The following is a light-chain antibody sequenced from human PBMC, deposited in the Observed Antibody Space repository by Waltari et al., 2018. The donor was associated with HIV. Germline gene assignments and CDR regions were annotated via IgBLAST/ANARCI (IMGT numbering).Light chain of an antibody. CDR2: SNN. CDR3: ATLDDSLKGPV. CDR1: SSTIGNNA. Sequence: QSLLTQPPSASGTPGQRVSISCSGSSSTIGNNAVSWYQQFPGTAPKLLMYSNNQRPSGVPDRFSGSKSGTSASLAISGLQSDDEADYYCATLDDSLKGPVFGGGTKLTVL. J-gene: IGLJ2*01. V-gene: IGLV1-44*01.